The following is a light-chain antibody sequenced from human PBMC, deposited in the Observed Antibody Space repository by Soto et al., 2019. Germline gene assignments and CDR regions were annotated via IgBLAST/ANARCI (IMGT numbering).Light chain of an antibody. CDR2: DNN. J-gene: IGLJ2*01. CDR3: GTWDTSLSAVV. V-gene: IGLV1-51*01. CDR1: SSNIGKHY. Sequence: QSVLTQTPSVSAATGHKVTISCSGSSSNIGKHYVSWYQRLPGTAPKLLIYDNNERSSGIPDRFSGSKSGTSATLGIAGLPTGDEADYYCGTWDTSLSAVVFGGGTKLTVL.